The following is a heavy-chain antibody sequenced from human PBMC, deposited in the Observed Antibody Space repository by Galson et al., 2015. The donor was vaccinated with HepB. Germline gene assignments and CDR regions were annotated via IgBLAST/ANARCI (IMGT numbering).Heavy chain of an antibody. CDR2: LKPTGTT. D-gene: IGHD3-16*02. J-gene: IGHJ4*02. Sequence: TCAVYGGSLSAYYWTWIRQPPGKGLEWIGALKPTGTTNYQPSLKSRVTISLDTSKNEFSLRLSSLTAADTAVYYCARVGVSKFGGALVVPYYFDYWGQGTLVTVSS. CDR3: ARVGVSKFGGALVVPYYFDY. V-gene: IGHV4-34*01. CDR1: GGSLSAYY.